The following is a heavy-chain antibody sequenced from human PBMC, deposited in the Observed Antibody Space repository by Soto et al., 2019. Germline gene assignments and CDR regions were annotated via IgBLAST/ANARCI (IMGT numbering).Heavy chain of an antibody. CDR1: GGTFSRHA. Sequence: QVQLVQSGSEVKMPGSSVKVSCKTSGGTFSRHAINWVRQAPGQGLEWMGGIIPLFRTTNYAQKSKASGTIRADESTRTAYMELSSLTSEDAAGYYCARAAIHGSSWYFWFDAWGQGTLVTVSS. D-gene: IGHD6-13*01. V-gene: IGHV1-69*01. J-gene: IGHJ5*02. CDR3: ARAAIHGSSWYFWFDA. CDR2: IIPLFRTT.